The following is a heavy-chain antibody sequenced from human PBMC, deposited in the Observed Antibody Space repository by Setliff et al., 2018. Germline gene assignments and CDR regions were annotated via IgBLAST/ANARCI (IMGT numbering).Heavy chain of an antibody. CDR3: ARRYNFWSGYLDY. CDR2: IYTGGST. D-gene: IGHD3-3*01. CDR1: GDSISSGTYY. J-gene: IGHJ4*02. Sequence: SETLSLTCTVSGDSISSGTYYWSYWTWIRQPAGKGLEWIGHIYTGGSTNYNPSLKSRVTISVDTSKNQFSLKLSSVTAADTAVYYCARRYNFWSGYLDYWGQGTLVTVSS. V-gene: IGHV4-61*09.